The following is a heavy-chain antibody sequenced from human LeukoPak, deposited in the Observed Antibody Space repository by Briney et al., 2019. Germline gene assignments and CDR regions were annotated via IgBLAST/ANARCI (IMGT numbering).Heavy chain of an antibody. Sequence: GRSLRLSCAASGFTFGDYAMNWVRQAPGKGLEWVSCISWNSGSIGYADSVKGRFTISRDNAKNSLYLQMNSLRAEDTVLYYCAKDMRLWFPGHDAFDIWGQGTMVTVSS. D-gene: IGHD5-18*01. CDR1: GFTFGDYA. CDR2: ISWNSGSI. J-gene: IGHJ3*02. CDR3: AKDMRLWFPGHDAFDI. V-gene: IGHV3-9*01.